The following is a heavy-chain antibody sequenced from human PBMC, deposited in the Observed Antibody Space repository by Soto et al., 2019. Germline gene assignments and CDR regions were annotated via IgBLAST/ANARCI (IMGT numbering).Heavy chain of an antibody. J-gene: IGHJ4*02. CDR2: ISGSGGNT. Sequence: GGSLRLSCAASGFTFSSYAMSWVRQAPGKGLEWVSAISGSGGNTYYADSVKGRFTISRDNSKSTVYLQVNTLRAEDTAAYYCAKDRNIGSPAPDYRGQGTLVTVSS. V-gene: IGHV3-23*01. CDR1: GFTFSSYA. CDR3: AKDRNIGSPAPDY. D-gene: IGHD1-26*01.